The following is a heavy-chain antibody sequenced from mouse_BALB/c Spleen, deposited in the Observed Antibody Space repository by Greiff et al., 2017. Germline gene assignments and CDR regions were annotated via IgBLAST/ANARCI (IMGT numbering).Heavy chain of an antibody. Sequence: EVKLVESGGGLVQPGGSRKLSCAASGFTFSSFGMHWVRQAPEKGLEWVAYISSGSSTIYYADTVKVRFTISRDNPKNTLFLQMTSLRSEDTAMYYCAREGNWDDYAMDYWGQGTSVTVSS. V-gene: IGHV5-17*02. CDR2: ISSGSSTI. D-gene: IGHD4-1*01. CDR3: AREGNWDDYAMDY. CDR1: GFTFSSFG. J-gene: IGHJ4*01.